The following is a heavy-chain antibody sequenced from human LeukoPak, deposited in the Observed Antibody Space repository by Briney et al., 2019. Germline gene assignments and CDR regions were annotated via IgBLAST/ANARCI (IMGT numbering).Heavy chain of an antibody. CDR2: TYYRSKWYN. J-gene: IGHJ4*02. Sequence: SQTLSLTCAISGDSVSSNSAAWSWIRQSPSRGLEWLGRTYYRSKWYNDYAVSAKGRITINPDTSKNQFSLQLNSVTPEDTAVYYCTRNRGADDYWGQGTLVTVSS. CDR1: GDSVSSNSAA. D-gene: IGHD1-26*01. V-gene: IGHV6-1*01. CDR3: TRNRGADDY.